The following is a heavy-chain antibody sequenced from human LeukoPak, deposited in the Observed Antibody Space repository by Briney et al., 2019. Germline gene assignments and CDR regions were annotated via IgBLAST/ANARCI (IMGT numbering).Heavy chain of an antibody. J-gene: IGHJ4*02. CDR2: IKQDGSAK. CDR3: ARDPPPDDSSGYLDY. V-gene: IGHV3-7*04. D-gene: IGHD3-22*01. CDR1: GFTFGSCW. Sequence: PGGSLRLSCAASGFTFGSCWMTWVRQTPGKGLEWVANIKQDGSAKYYVESVKGRFTISRDNAKNPLYLQMSGLRAEDTAVYYCARDPPPDDSSGYLDYWGQGTLVTVSS.